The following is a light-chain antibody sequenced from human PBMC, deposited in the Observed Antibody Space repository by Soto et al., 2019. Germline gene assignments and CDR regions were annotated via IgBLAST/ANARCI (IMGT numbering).Light chain of an antibody. Sequence: QSVLTQPPSVSGAPGQRVTISCTGSSSNIGAGYDVHWYQQLPGTAPKLLLYGGNNRPSGVPDRFSASKSGTSASLAITGLQAEDEADYYCQSYDSSLSGWVFGGGTKLTVL. V-gene: IGLV1-40*01. CDR2: GGN. CDR3: QSYDSSLSGWV. J-gene: IGLJ3*02. CDR1: SSNIGAGYD.